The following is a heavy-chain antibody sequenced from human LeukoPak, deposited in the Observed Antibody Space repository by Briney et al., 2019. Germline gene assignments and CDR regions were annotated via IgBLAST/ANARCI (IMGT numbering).Heavy chain of an antibody. J-gene: IGHJ4*02. CDR1: GGSISNYY. CDR2: IYYSGSP. D-gene: IGHD4-17*01. Sequence: SETLSLTCTVSGGSISNYYWSWIRQPPGKRLEWIGYIYYSGSPNYSPSLKSRVTMSLDTSRNQFSLKLSSVAAADTAVYYCTRTSASTAIDYWGPGTLVTVSS. V-gene: IGHV4-59*01. CDR3: TRTSASTAIDY.